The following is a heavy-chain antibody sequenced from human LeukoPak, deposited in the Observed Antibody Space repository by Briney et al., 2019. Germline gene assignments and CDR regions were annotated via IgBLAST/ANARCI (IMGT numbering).Heavy chain of an antibody. V-gene: IGHV1-8*03. D-gene: IGHD3-9*01. Sequence: ASVEVSCKASGYTFASYDINWVRQATGQGLEWMGWMNPNSGNTGHAQKFQGRVTITRNTSISTAYMVLSSLRSEDTAVYYCARGRFLTGYSNWFDPWGQGTLVTVSS. CDR3: ARGRFLTGYSNWFDP. CDR2: MNPNSGNT. J-gene: IGHJ5*02. CDR1: GYTFASYD.